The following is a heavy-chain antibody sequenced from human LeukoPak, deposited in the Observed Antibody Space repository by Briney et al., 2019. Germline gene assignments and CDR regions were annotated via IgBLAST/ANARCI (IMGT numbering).Heavy chain of an antibody. CDR1: GGSISSYY. J-gene: IGHJ4*02. Sequence: SETLSLTCTVSGGSISSYYWSWIRQPPGKGLEWIGYIYYSGSTNYNPSLKSRVTTSVDTSKNQFSLKLSSVTAADTAVYYCARLAAAGEGLFDYWGQGTLVTVSS. V-gene: IGHV4-59*08. CDR2: IYYSGST. CDR3: ARLAAAGEGLFDY. D-gene: IGHD6-13*01.